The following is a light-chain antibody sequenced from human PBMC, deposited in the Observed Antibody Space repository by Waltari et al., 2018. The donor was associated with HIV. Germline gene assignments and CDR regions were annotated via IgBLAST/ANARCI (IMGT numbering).Light chain of an antibody. V-gene: IGKV1-39*01. J-gene: IGKJ5*01. CDR3: QQGYITPPIT. CDR1: QSISSY. Sequence: DIQMTQSPSSLSASVGDSVTITCRASQSISSYLNWYQQKPGKAPKLLFSAASLLQSGVPSRFSVSGFGTEFTVTISSLQPEDFATYYCQQGYITPPITFGQGTRLDIK. CDR2: AAS.